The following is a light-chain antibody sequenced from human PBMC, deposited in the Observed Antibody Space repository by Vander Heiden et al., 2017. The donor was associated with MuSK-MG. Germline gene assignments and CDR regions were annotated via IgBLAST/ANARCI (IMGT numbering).Light chain of an antibody. CDR1: STNIGKNA. Sequence: QSVLTQPPSVSDAPGQRVPISCSGSSTNIGKNAVNWYQHRPGRAPKVLVYYDDLLPSGVSSRFSASKSGTSASLAISGLQSEDEAEYYCATWDSRLNGYVVGSGTTGTVL. V-gene: IGLV1-36*01. CDR2: YDD. J-gene: IGLJ1*01. CDR3: ATWDSRLNGYV.